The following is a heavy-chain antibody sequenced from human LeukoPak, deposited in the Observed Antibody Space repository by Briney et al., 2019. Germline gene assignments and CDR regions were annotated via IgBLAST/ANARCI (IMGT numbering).Heavy chain of an antibody. V-gene: IGHV3-9*01. D-gene: IGHD3-22*01. CDR3: AKGGRVYDSSGYYTWIDY. CDR1: GFTFDDYA. Sequence: GRYLTLNGAASGFTFDDYAMHRVPQAPGQGLEWVSGISRNSGSVGYADFVKGRFTISRDNAKSSLYLQMNSLRAEDTALYYCAKGGRVYDSSGYYTWIDYWGQGTLVTVSS. CDR2: ISRNSGSV. J-gene: IGHJ4*02.